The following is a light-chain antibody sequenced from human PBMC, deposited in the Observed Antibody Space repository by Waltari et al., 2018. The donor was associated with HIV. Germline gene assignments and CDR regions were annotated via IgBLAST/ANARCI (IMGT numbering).Light chain of an antibody. CDR3: CAYAAGHVSYV. Sequence: QSALTQPPSVSGSPGQSVSISCSGTTSDVGFYDYVSWYQQYPGKAPKLIIFDVTQPPSWVPERFSGSKSGNTASLTISGLQTEDEADYFCCAYAAGHVSYVFGNGTAVAVL. V-gene: IGLV2-11*01. CDR2: DVT. CDR1: TSDVGFYDY. J-gene: IGLJ1*01.